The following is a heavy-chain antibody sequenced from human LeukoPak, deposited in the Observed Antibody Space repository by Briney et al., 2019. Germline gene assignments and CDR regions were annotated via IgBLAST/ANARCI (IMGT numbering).Heavy chain of an antibody. CDR3: TKGTVWLPFDY. Sequence: GGSLRLSCAASGFTFSNYAMSWARQAPGKGLEWVSAISGSGGSTYYADSVKGRFTISRDNSKNTLYLQMNSLRAEDTAVYYCTKGTVWLPFDYWGQGTLVTVSS. CDR2: ISGSGGST. CDR1: GFTFSNYA. D-gene: IGHD5-18*01. V-gene: IGHV3-23*01. J-gene: IGHJ4*02.